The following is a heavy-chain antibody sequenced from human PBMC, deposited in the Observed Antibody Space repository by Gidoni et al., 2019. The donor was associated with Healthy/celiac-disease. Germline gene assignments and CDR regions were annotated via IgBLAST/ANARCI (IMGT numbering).Heavy chain of an antibody. D-gene: IGHD1-1*01. CDR3: ARWGGGGSWYVNWNDYDMGYFDY. V-gene: IGHV4-39*01. CDR2: IYYSGST. Sequence: QLQLQESGPGLVKPSETLSLTCTVSGGSISSSSYYWGWIRQPPWKGLEWIGSIYYSGSTYYNPSLKSRVTISVDTSKNQFSLKLGSGTAADTAVYYCARWGGGGSWYVNWNDYDMGYFDYWGQGTLVTVSS. CDR1: GGSISSSSYY. J-gene: IGHJ4*02.